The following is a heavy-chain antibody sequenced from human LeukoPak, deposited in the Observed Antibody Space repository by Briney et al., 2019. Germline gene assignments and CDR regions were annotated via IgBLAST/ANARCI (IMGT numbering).Heavy chain of an antibody. D-gene: IGHD3-9*01. Sequence: GGSLRFSYAASGLTFSTYTMNWVRQAPGKGLERVSSISSGSSYIYYADSMKGRFTVSRDNAKNSLYLQMNSLKAEDTAVYFCASHYDIDYWGQGTLVTVSS. CDR3: ASHYDIDY. CDR1: GLTFSTYT. V-gene: IGHV3-21*06. CDR2: ISSGSSYI. J-gene: IGHJ4*02.